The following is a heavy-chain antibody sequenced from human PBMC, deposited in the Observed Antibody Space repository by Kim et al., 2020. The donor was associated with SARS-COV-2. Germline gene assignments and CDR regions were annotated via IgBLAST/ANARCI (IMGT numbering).Heavy chain of an antibody. D-gene: IGHD5-18*01. J-gene: IGHJ6*02. CDR1: GFTFTSSA. Sequence: SVKVSCKASGFTFTSSAMQWVRQARGQRLEWIGWIVVGSGNTNYAQKFQERVTITRDMSTSTAYMELSSLRSEDTAVYYCAADPRGLHSYGLYYYYGMDVWGQGTTVTVSS. CDR2: IVVGSGNT. V-gene: IGHV1-58*02. CDR3: AADPRGLHSYGLYYYYGMDV.